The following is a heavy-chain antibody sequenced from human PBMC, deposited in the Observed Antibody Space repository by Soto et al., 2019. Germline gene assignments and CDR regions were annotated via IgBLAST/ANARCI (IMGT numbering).Heavy chain of an antibody. J-gene: IGHJ6*02. CDR3: ARDRGDNWNYVPRYYYYGMDV. Sequence: GSLRLSCAASGFTFSSYAMHWVRQAPGKGLEWVAVISYDGSNKYYADSVKGRFTISRDNSKNTLYLQMNSLRAEDTAVYYCARDRGDNWNYVPRYYYYGMDVWGQGTTVTVSS. CDR2: ISYDGSNK. V-gene: IGHV3-30-3*01. D-gene: IGHD1-7*01. CDR1: GFTFSSYA.